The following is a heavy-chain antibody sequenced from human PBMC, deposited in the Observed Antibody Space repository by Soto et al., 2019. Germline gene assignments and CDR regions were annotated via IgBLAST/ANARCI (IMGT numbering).Heavy chain of an antibody. CDR1: GFSLSTGGMA. CDR2: IYWDDDR. J-gene: IGHJ6*04. V-gene: IGHV2-5*02. D-gene: IGHD2-21*02. Sequence: SGPTLVNPTQTLTLTCTFSGFSLSTGGMAVGWIRQPPGKALEWLALIYWDDDRRYRPSLKSRLTVTKDTSKNQVVLTLTNMDPVDTATYYCVHSRCGGDCLRCYSSHYYSGVDVWGEASKVTVSS. CDR3: VHSRCGGDCLRCYSSHYYSGVDV.